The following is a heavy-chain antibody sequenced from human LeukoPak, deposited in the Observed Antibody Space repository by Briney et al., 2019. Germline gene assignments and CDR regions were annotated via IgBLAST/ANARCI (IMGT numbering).Heavy chain of an antibody. J-gene: IGHJ6*03. CDR3: ARLGYYYDSSGYTRGYYYYYMDV. Sequence: PGRSLRLSCAASGFTFSSYAMHWVRQAPGKGLEWVAVISYDGSNKYYADSVKGRFTISRDNAKNSLYLQMNSLRAEDTAVYYCARLGYYYDSSGYTRGYYYYYMDVWGKGTTVTVSS. V-gene: IGHV3-30*04. CDR2: ISYDGSNK. CDR1: GFTFSSYA. D-gene: IGHD3-22*01.